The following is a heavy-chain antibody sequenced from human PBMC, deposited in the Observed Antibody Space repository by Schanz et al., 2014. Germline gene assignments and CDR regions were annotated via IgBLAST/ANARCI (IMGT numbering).Heavy chain of an antibody. CDR2: ISPYNGNT. J-gene: IGHJ4*02. CDR1: GYTFTNYG. Sequence: QVQLVQSGAEVKKPGATVKVSCETSGYTFTNYGVSWVRQAPGQGLEWVAWISPYNGNTAYAQNLKGRVRMTTDTSTAAAYMELRSLRSDDTAVYYCARDRDQWDGNFCDFWGQGTLVTVSS. V-gene: IGHV1-18*01. D-gene: IGHD1-26*01. CDR3: ARDRDQWDGNFCDF.